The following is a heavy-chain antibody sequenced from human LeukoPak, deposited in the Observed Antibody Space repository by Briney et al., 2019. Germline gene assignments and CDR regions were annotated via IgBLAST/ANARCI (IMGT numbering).Heavy chain of an antibody. V-gene: IGHV1-2*02. D-gene: IGHD6-13*01. CDR3: ARDHAAYSSSWYDFDY. J-gene: IGHJ4*02. Sequence: ASVKVSCKASGYTFTGHYMHWVRQAPGQGLEWMGWINPNSGGTNYAQKFQGRVTMTRVTSISTAYMELSRLRSDDTAVYYCARDHAAYSSSWYDFDYWGQGTLVTVSS. CDR2: INPNSGGT. CDR1: GYTFTGHY.